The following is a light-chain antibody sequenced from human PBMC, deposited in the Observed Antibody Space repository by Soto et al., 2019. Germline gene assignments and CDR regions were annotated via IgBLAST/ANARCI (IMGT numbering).Light chain of an antibody. V-gene: IGLV2-14*01. Sequence: QSALTQPASVSASPGQSITISCTGTSSDVGAYNYVSWYQQHPGKAPKLMIYEVSNRPSGVSNRFSGSKSGSTASLTISGLQAEDEADDYCSSYTSSSTLAYVFGTGTKVTVL. CDR3: SSYTSSSTLAYV. CDR2: EVS. CDR1: SSDVGAYNY. J-gene: IGLJ1*01.